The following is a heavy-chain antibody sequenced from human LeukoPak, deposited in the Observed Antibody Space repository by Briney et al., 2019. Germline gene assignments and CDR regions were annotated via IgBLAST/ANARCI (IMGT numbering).Heavy chain of an antibody. CDR1: GYSISSDYS. V-gene: IGHV4-30-4*07. D-gene: IGHD3-9*01. Sequence: SETLSLTCTVSGYSISSDYSWSWIRQPPGKGLEWIGYIYYSGSTYYNPSLKSRVTISVDTSKNQFSLKLSSVTAADTAVYYCARGDDILTGSLGDYWGQGTLVTVSS. J-gene: IGHJ4*02. CDR2: IYYSGST. CDR3: ARGDDILTGSLGDY.